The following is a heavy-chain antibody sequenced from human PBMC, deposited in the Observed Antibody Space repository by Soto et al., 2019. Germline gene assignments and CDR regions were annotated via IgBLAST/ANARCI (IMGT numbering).Heavy chain of an antibody. CDR1: GGTFSGYA. Sequence: SVKVSGKTSGGTFSGYAINWVRQAPGQGLEWMGGIIPIFGTANYAQKFQGRVTITAEESTSTAYMELSSLRSEDTAVYYCARVSILPHYYYYGMDVWGQGTTVTVSS. J-gene: IGHJ6*02. D-gene: IGHD3-16*02. CDR2: IIPIFGTA. CDR3: ARVSILPHYYYYGMDV. V-gene: IGHV1-69*13.